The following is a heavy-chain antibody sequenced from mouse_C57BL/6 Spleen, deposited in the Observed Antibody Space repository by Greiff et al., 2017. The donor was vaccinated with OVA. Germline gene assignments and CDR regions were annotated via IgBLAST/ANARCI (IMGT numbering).Heavy chain of an antibody. D-gene: IGHD2-3*01. J-gene: IGHJ4*01. Sequence: VQLQQPGAELVKPGASVKVSCKASGYTFTSYWMHWVKQRPGQGLEWIGRIHPSDSDTNYNQKFKGKATLTVDKSSSTAYMQLSSLTSEDSAVYYCASPSYDGYYDYYAMDYWGQGTSVTVSS. CDR3: ASPSYDGYYDYYAMDY. V-gene: IGHV1-74*01. CDR1: GYTFTSYW. CDR2: IHPSDSDT.